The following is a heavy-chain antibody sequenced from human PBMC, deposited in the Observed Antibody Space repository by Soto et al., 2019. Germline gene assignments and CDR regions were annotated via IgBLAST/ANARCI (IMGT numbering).Heavy chain of an antibody. D-gene: IGHD2-8*01. J-gene: IGHJ6*02. CDR2: INAGNGNT. CDR1: GYTFTSYA. V-gene: IGHV1-3*01. Sequence: GASVKVSCKASGYTFTSYAMHWVRQAPGQRLEWMGWINAGNGNTKYSQKFQGRVTITRDTSASTAYMELSSLRSEDTAVYYCASPYCTNGVCYYYYGMDVWGQGTTVTVSS. CDR3: ASPYCTNGVCYYYYGMDV.